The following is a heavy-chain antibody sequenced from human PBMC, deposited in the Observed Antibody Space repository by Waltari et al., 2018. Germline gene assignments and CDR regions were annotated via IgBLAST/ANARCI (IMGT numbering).Heavy chain of an antibody. CDR2: MNPNSGNT. J-gene: IGHJ5*02. V-gene: IGHV1-8*03. D-gene: IGHD3-10*01. Sequence: QAQLAQSGAEVTKPGASVKVPCKASGYPFPSYDVNWVGQGNGQGLEWMGWMNPNSGNTGYAQKCQGRVTITRNTSISTAYMELSSLRSEDTAVYYCARGGSDGQLLWFREAWFDPWGQGTLVTVSS. CDR1: GYPFPSYD. CDR3: ARGGSDGQLLWFREAWFDP.